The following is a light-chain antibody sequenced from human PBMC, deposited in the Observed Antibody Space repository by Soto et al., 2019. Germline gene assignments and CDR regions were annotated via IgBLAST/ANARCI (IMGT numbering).Light chain of an antibody. CDR3: QQYNNFPLT. CDR1: QSISSW. V-gene: IGKV1-5*01. Sequence: DIQMTQSPSTLSASVGDRVTITCRASQSISSWLAWYQQKPGKAPKLLIHEASRLESGVPSRFSGSESGTEFTLTISGLQAEDFATYYCQQYNNFPLTFGGGTRVEIK. J-gene: IGKJ4*01. CDR2: EAS.